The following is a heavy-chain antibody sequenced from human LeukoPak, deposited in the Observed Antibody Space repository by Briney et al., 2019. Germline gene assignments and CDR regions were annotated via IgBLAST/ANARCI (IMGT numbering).Heavy chain of an antibody. V-gene: IGHV3-53*01. CDR2: IYSGGST. CDR1: GFTVSSNY. J-gene: IGHJ4*02. Sequence: GGSLRLSCAAYGFTVSSNYMSWVRQAPGKGLEWVSVIYSGGSTYYADSVKGRFTISRDNSKNTLYLQMNSLRAEDTAVYYCARVKGSGYYYGYWGQGTLVTVSS. D-gene: IGHD3-22*01. CDR3: ARVKGSGYYYGY.